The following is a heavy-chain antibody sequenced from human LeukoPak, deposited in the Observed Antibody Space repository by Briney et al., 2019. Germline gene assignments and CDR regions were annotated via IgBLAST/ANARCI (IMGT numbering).Heavy chain of an antibody. V-gene: IGHV3-9*01. CDR2: ISWNSGSI. CDR1: GFTFDDYA. CDR3: AKANHYGDYLDY. D-gene: IGHD4-17*01. J-gene: IGHJ4*02. Sequence: GRSLRLSCAASGFTFDDYAMYWVRQAPGKGLECVSGISWNSGSIGYADSVKGRFTISRDNAKDSLYLQMNSLRAEDTALYYCAKANHYGDYLDYWGQGTLVTVSS.